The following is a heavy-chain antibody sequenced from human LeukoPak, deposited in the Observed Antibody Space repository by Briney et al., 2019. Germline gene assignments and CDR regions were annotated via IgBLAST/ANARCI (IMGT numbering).Heavy chain of an antibody. CDR1: GGSFSGYY. J-gene: IGHJ4*02. V-gene: IGHV4-34*01. CDR3: ARHADYYDSSGFYQYFDY. D-gene: IGHD3-22*01. Sequence: SETLSLTCAVYGGSFSGYYWNWIRQPPGKGLEWIGEINHSGSTSYNTSLKSRVTISVDTSKNQFSLKLNFVTAADTAVYYCARHADYYDSSGFYQYFDYWGQGTLVTVSS. CDR2: INHSGST.